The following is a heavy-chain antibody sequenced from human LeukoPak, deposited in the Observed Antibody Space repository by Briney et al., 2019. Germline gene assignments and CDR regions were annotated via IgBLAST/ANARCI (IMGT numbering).Heavy chain of an antibody. Sequence: SETLSLTCAVYGGSFSGYYWSWIRQPPGKGLEWIGEINHSGSTNYNPSLKSRVTISVDTSKNQFSLKLSSVTAADTAVYYCARGAAPYYDFWSGFQGGNWFDPWGQGTLVTVSS. V-gene: IGHV4-34*01. J-gene: IGHJ5*02. CDR2: INHSGST. CDR1: GGSFSGYY. D-gene: IGHD3-3*01. CDR3: ARGAAPYYDFWSGFQGGNWFDP.